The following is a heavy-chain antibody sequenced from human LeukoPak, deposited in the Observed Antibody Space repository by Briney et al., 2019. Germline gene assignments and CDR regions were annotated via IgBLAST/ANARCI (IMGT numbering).Heavy chain of an antibody. J-gene: IGHJ4*02. V-gene: IGHV4-59*01. CDR3: AGGGQWLVYDC. CDR2: IYHSGST. D-gene: IGHD6-19*01. Sequence: SETLSLTCTVSGGSISSYYWSWIRQPPGKGLEWIGYIYHSGSTNYNPSLKSRVTMSVDTSKNQLSLNLYSVTPADTAVYYCAGGGQWLVYDCWGQGTLVTVPS. CDR1: GGSISSYY.